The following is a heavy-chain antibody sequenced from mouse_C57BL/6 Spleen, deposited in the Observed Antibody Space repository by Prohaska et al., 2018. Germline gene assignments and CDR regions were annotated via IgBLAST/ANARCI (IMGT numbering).Heavy chain of an antibody. CDR3: ARGGGFTTVVGFDY. CDR1: GYTFTSYN. CDR2: IYPGNGDT. D-gene: IGHD1-1*01. V-gene: IGHV1-12*01. J-gene: IGHJ2*01. Sequence: QAYLQQSGAELVRPGASVKMSCKASGYTFTSYNMHWVKQTPRQGLEWIGAIYPGNGDTSYNQKFKGKATLTVDKSSSTAYMQLSSLTSEDSAVYFCARGGGFTTVVGFDYWGQGTTLTVSS.